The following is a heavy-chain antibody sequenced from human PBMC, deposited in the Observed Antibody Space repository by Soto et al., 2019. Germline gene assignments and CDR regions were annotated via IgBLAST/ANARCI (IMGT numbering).Heavy chain of an antibody. Sequence: PGGSLRLSCAASGFTFSSYGMHWVRQAPGKGLEWVAVISYDGSNKYYADSVKGRFTISRDNSKNTLYLQMNSLRAEDTAVYYCAKSPGWFFDYWGQGTLVTVYS. J-gene: IGHJ4*02. D-gene: IGHD6-19*01. CDR2: ISYDGSNK. V-gene: IGHV3-30*18. CDR1: GFTFSSYG. CDR3: AKSPGWFFDY.